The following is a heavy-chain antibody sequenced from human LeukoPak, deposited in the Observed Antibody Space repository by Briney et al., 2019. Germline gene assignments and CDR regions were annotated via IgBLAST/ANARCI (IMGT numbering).Heavy chain of an antibody. J-gene: IGHJ6*02. Sequence: PSETLSLTCTVSGGSISNYYWSWIRQPAGKGLEWIGRIYTNGNTNYNPSLRSRVTMSVDTSKNQFSLKLSSVTAADTAVYYCARDRREAGSLYYYYYYGMDVWGQGTTVTVSS. CDR2: IYTNGNT. V-gene: IGHV4-4*07. CDR1: GGSISNYY. D-gene: IGHD5-24*01. CDR3: ARDRREAGSLYYYYYYGMDV.